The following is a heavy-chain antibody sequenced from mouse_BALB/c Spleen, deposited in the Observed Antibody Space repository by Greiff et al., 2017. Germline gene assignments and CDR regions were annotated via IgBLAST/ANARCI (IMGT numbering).Heavy chain of an antibody. CDR3: ARGIYYGNYFYAMDY. V-gene: IGHV3-2*02. Sequence: EVKLQESGPGLVKPSQSLSLTCTVTGYSITSDYAWNWIRQFPGNKLEWMGYISYSGSASYNPSLKSRISITRDTSKNQFFLQLNSVTTEDTATYYCARGIYYGNYFYAMDYWGQGTSVTVSS. J-gene: IGHJ4*01. CDR2: ISYSGSA. CDR1: GYSITSDYA. D-gene: IGHD2-1*01.